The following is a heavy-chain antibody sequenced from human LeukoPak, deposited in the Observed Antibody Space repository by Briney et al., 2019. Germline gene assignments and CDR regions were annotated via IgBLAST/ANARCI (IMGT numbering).Heavy chain of an antibody. V-gene: IGHV3-64*01. CDR1: GFTFSSYA. D-gene: IGHD3-10*01. CDR2: ISRNGGST. CDR3: ARGTRGFVY. Sequence: GGSLRLSCAASGFTFSSYAMHWVRQAPGKGLEYVSAISRNGGSTYYANSVKGRFTISRDNSKNTLYLQMGSLRAEDMAVYYCARGTRGFVYWGQGTLVTVSS. J-gene: IGHJ4*02.